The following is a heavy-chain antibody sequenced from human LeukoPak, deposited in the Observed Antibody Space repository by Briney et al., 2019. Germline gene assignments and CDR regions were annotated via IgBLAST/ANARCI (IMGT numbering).Heavy chain of an antibody. J-gene: IGHJ4*02. CDR3: ARDRRPNSSSSRSFDY. D-gene: IGHD6-6*01. V-gene: IGHV3-74*01. CDR1: GXXFSSXX. Sequence: ASGXXFSSXXXHXVXQAXXXXXGWVSRINSDGSNPSYADSVKGRFTVSRDNAKNTLYLQMNSLRAEDTAVYYCARDRRPNSSSSRSFDYWGQGTLVTVSS. CDR2: INSDGSNP.